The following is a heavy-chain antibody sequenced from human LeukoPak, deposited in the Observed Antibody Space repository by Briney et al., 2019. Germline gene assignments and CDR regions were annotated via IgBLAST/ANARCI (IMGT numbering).Heavy chain of an antibody. J-gene: IGHJ6*03. Sequence: ASVKVSCKASGYTFTNYAIHWVRQAPGRGPEWMGLINACNADTRYSQDFQGRVTITRDTSASTAYMEFSSLRSEDMAVYYCARGIWSATRASYYLDVWGKGTTVTVSS. CDR3: ARGIWSATRASYYLDV. D-gene: IGHD3-3*01. CDR1: GYTFTNYA. CDR2: INACNADT. V-gene: IGHV1-3*03.